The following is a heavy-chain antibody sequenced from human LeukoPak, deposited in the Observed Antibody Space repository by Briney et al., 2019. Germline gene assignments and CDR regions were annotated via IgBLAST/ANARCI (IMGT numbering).Heavy chain of an antibody. J-gene: IGHJ3*02. CDR2: ISSSSSTI. CDR3: ARDPFEWELRAFDI. Sequence: GGSLRLSCAASGFTFSSYSMNWVRQAPGKGLEWVSYISSSSSTIYYADSVKGRFTISRDNAKNSLYLQMNSLRAEDTAVYYCARDPFEWELRAFDIWGQGTMVTDSS. V-gene: IGHV3-48*01. CDR1: GFTFSSYS. D-gene: IGHD1-26*01.